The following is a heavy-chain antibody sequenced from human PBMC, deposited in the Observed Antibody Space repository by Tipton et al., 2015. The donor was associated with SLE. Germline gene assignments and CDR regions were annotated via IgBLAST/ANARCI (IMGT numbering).Heavy chain of an antibody. J-gene: IGHJ6*03. V-gene: IGHV4-34*01. CDR3: ARIIRGVYYYFMDV. CDR1: GGSFREYY. Sequence: TLSLTCAVYGGSFREYYWSWIRQPPGKGLGWIGSIYYSGSTYYNPSLKSRVTISVDTSKNQFSLKLSSVTAADTAVYYCARIIRGVYYYFMDVWGKGTTVTVSS. D-gene: IGHD3-10*01. CDR2: IYYSGST.